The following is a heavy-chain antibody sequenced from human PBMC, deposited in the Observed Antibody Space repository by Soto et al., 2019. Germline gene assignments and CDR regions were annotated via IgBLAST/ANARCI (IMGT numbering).Heavy chain of an antibody. D-gene: IGHD3-3*01. CDR2: ILPMFGAV. CDR3: ARPKRSGYDRGDSYYHTMDV. J-gene: IGHJ6*02. CDR1: GGTSSNFV. V-gene: IGHV1-69*06. Sequence: QVQLVQSGTEVKKSGSSVKVSCMASGGTSSNFVITWVRQVPGQGLEWLGGILPMFGAVKYAQKFQDRLIITADRSTQTAAMELGSLRSEDTAVYYCARPKRSGYDRGDSYYHTMDVWGHGTTVTVS.